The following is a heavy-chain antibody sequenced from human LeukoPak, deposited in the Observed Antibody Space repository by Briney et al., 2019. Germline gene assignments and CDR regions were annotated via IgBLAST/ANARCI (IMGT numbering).Heavy chain of an antibody. CDR2: IYYSGST. D-gene: IGHD3-22*01. CDR3: ARDQKYYYDSSGNF. Sequence: PSETPSLTCTVSGGSISSGDYDWSWIRQPPGKGLEWIGYIYYSGSTYYNPSLKGRVTIPVDTSKNQFSLKLSSVTAADTAVYYCARDQKYYYDSSGNFWGQGTMVTVSS. J-gene: IGHJ3*01. V-gene: IGHV4-30-4*08. CDR1: GGSISSGDYD.